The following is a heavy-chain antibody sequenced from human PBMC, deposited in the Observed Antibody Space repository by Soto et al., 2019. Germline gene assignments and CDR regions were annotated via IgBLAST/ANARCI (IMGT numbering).Heavy chain of an antibody. D-gene: IGHD3-16*01. Sequence: GVSLRLSCAASGFTFSNYGMHWVRQAPGKGLEWVAFIWYDGGNKYYAESVKGRFTISRDNSKNTLYLQMNSLRAEDTAVYYCARDGDVNTGFGKDYWGQGTLVTVSS. CDR2: IWYDGGNK. CDR3: ARDGDVNTGFGKDY. J-gene: IGHJ4*02. V-gene: IGHV3-33*01. CDR1: GFTFSNYG.